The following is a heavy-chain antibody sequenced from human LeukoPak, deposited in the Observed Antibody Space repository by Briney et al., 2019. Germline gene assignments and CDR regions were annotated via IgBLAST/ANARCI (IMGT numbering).Heavy chain of an antibody. CDR3: ARGLITMVRGAVDY. CDR1: GFTFSSYW. CDR2: INSDGSST. V-gene: IGHV3-74*01. D-gene: IGHD3-10*01. Sequence: GGSLRLSCAASGFTFSSYWMHWVRQAPGKGLVGVSRINSDGSSTSYADSVKGRFTISRDNAKNTLYLQMNSLRAEDTAVYYCARGLITMVRGAVDYWGQGTLVTVSS. J-gene: IGHJ4*02.